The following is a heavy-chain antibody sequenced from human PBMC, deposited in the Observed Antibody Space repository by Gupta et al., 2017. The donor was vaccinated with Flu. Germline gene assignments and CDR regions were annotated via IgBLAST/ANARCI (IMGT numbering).Heavy chain of an antibody. CDR2: ISASGIST. V-gene: IGHV3-23*01. Sequence: SWVRQAPGEGLEWVSAISASGISTYFADSVKGRFTISRDNSNNTLFLQLNSLRAEDTAVYYCSPSTPGSVTYWGQGTLVTVSS. J-gene: IGHJ4*02. D-gene: IGHD4-4*01. CDR3: SPSTPGSVTY.